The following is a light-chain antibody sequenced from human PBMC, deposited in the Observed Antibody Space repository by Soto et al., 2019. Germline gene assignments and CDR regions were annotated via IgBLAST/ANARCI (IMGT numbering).Light chain of an antibody. Sequence: EIVLTQSPGTLSLSPGERATLSCRASQSVSSSYVAWYQQKPGQAPRLLIYGASSRATGIPDRFSGSGSGTDFTLTISRLEPEDCAVYYCQQYVSSIFTFGPGTKVDIK. CDR2: GAS. J-gene: IGKJ3*01. CDR1: QSVSSSY. CDR3: QQYVSSIFT. V-gene: IGKV3-20*01.